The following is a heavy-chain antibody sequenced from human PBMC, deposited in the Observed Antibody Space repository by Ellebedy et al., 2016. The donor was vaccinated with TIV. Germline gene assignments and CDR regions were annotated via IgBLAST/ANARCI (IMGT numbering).Heavy chain of an antibody. D-gene: IGHD4-23*01. CDR1: GFTFDSYA. J-gene: IGHJ4*02. Sequence: GESLKISCVASGFTFDSYAMHWVRQAPGKGLEWVAVISHDGSSQYYEDSVKGRFTISRDSSKNTLYLQMNSLRAEDTAVYYFSRDAAGNGGKLDYWGQGALVTVSS. CDR3: SRDAAGNGGKLDY. CDR2: ISHDGSSQ. V-gene: IGHV3-30*14.